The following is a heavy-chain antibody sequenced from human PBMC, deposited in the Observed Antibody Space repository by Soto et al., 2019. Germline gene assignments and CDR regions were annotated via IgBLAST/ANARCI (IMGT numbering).Heavy chain of an antibody. V-gene: IGHV3-23*01. Sequence: XGSLKLSCPAAGVTSSNYGMSWVRQAPGKGLEWVSGFSGSSINTNYAGPVEGRFTISRDSSKNTLYLQMNTLGVEDTAVYYCARHYYGSGTYRAFAYWRQGTLVTVSS. J-gene: IGHJ4*01. CDR1: GVTSSNYG. CDR2: FSGSSINT. CDR3: ARHYYGSGTYRAFAY. D-gene: IGHD3-10*01.